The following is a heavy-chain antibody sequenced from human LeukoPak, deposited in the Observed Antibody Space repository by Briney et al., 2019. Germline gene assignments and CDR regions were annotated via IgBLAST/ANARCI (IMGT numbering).Heavy chain of an antibody. V-gene: IGHV3-21*01. CDR3: ARDPYSGNYGNDYYYYMDV. CDR1: GFTFSSFN. D-gene: IGHD1-26*01. J-gene: IGHJ6*03. CDR2: ITSSGTHI. Sequence: GGSLRLSCAASGFTFSSFNMNWVRQAPGKAMEWVSSITSSGTHIFYADSVRGRFTISRDNAKNSLYLQMDSLGPDDTAVYYCARDPYSGNYGNDYYYYMDVWGKGTTVTISS.